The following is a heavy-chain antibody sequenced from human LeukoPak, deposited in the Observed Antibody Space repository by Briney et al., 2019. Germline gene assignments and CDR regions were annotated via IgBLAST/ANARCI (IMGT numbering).Heavy chain of an antibody. CDR1: GFTFSSYA. J-gene: IGHJ5*02. CDR3: AKDRRRHSSSANWFDP. D-gene: IGHD6-6*01. Sequence: PGGSLRLSCAASGFTFSSYAMSWVRQAPGKGLEWVSAISGSGGSTYYADSVKGRFTISRDNSKNTLYLQMNSLRAEDTAVYYCAKDRRRHSSSANWFDPWGQGTLVTVSS. V-gene: IGHV3-23*01. CDR2: ISGSGGST.